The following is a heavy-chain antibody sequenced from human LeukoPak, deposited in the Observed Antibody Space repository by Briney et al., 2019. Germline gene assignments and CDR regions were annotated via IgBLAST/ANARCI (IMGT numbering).Heavy chain of an antibody. Sequence: SVKVSCTTSGGTFSSYAISWVRQAPGQGLEWMGGIIPIFGTANYAQKFQGRVTITADESTSTAYMELSSLRSEDTAVYYCARDFPSADMVRGVILNLIDYWGQGTLVTVSS. J-gene: IGHJ4*02. CDR2: IIPIFGTA. CDR3: ARDFPSADMVRGVILNLIDY. CDR1: GGTFSSYA. V-gene: IGHV1-69*13. D-gene: IGHD3-10*01.